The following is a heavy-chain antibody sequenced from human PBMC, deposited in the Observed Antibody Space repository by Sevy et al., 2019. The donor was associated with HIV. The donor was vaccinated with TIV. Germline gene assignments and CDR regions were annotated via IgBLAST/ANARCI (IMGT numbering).Heavy chain of an antibody. D-gene: IGHD1-26*01. CDR1: GGSITSLY. J-gene: IGHJ4*02. CDR2: IYYNGHI. V-gene: IGHV4-59*08. Sequence: SETLSLTCTVSGGSITSLYWNWIRQPPGKGLEWIANIYYNGHINYNPSLKSRVTLSLDTSKNQLSVRLSSVTAADSAMYYCAGENAWGRCYSWGQGTLVTVSS. CDR3: AGENAWGRCYS.